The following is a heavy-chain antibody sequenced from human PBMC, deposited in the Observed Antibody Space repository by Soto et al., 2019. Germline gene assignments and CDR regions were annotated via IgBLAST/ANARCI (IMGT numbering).Heavy chain of an antibody. V-gene: IGHV3-30*04. Sequence: GGSLRLSCAASGFTFSSYAMHWVRQAPGKGLEWVSVITCGGSNTYYADSVKGRFTISRDNSKNTLYLQMNSLRAEDTAVYYCAKAGYCSGGSCYSILDFDYWGQGTLVTVSS. CDR2: ITCGGSNT. CDR3: AKAGYCSGGSCYSILDFDY. J-gene: IGHJ4*02. D-gene: IGHD2-15*01. CDR1: GFTFSSYA.